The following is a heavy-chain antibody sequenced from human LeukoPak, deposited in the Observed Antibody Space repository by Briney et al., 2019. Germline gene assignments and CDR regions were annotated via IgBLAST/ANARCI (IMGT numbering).Heavy chain of an antibody. CDR1: GFAFSVYA. J-gene: IGHJ5*01. CDR2: INANSGTT. Sequence: GGSLRLSCAASGFAFSVYAMSWLRHPPGKGLEWVSTINANSGTTSYAASVRGRFSISRDNPKNTLYLQLNTLRADDTATYFCAKPISGGLAVTADWFHPWGRGTLVVVSS. V-gene: IGHV3-23*01. D-gene: IGHD6-19*01. CDR3: AKPISGGLAVTADWFHP.